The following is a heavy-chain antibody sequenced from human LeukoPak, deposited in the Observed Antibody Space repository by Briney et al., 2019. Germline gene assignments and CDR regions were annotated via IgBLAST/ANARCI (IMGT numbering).Heavy chain of an antibody. CDR2: IWYDGSNK. CDR3: ARDTYEYYYDSSGYGYFQH. J-gene: IGHJ1*01. V-gene: IGHV3-33*01. D-gene: IGHD3-22*01. Sequence: GGSLRLSCAASGFTFSSYGMHWVRQAPGKGLEWVAVIWYDGSNKYYADSVKGRFTISRDNSKNTLYLQMNSLRAEDTAVYYCARDTYEYYYDSSGYGYFQHWGQGTLVTVSS. CDR1: GFTFSSYG.